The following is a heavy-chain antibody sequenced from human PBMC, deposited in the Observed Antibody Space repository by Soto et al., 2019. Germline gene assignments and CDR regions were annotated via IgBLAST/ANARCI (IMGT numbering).Heavy chain of an antibody. CDR3: ARGRRGSYGYRWLDP. J-gene: IGHJ5*02. V-gene: IGHV4-31*03. CDR2: ISYSGST. D-gene: IGHD5-18*01. CDR1: GGSISSGGYY. Sequence: QVQLQESGPGLVKPSQTLSLTCSVSGGSISSGGYYWNWIRQHPGRGLDWIGYISYSGSTYYNPSLKSRVTIAVDTSKNQFSLKLSSVTAADTAVYYCARGRRGSYGYRWLDPWGQGTLVTVSS.